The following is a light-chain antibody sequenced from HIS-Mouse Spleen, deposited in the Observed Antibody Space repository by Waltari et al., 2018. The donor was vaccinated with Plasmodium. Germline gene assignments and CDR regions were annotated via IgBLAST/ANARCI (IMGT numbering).Light chain of an antibody. CDR1: QSVLYSSNNKNY. CDR3: QQYYSTPPYT. V-gene: IGKV4-1*01. Sequence: DIVMTQSPDSLAVSLGERATINCKSSQSVLYSSNNKNYFAWYQQKPGQPPKLLIYWASTREAGVPDRVSGSGSGTDFTLTISSLQAEDVAVYYCQQYYSTPPYTFGQGTKLEIK. CDR2: WAS. J-gene: IGKJ2*01.